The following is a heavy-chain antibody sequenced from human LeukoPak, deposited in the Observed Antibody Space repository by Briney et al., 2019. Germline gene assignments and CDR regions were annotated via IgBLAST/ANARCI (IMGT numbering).Heavy chain of an antibody. CDR3: AREGEGYYDAFDI. J-gene: IGHJ3*02. D-gene: IGHD3-16*01. CDR2: IWFDGSNK. CDR1: GFTFSNYG. V-gene: IGHV3-33*01. Sequence: GGSLRLSCTASGFTFSNYGMHWVRQAPGKGLEWVAIIWFDGSNKYYADSVKGRFTISRDNSKNTLYLQMNSLRAEDTAVYYCAREGEGYYDAFDIWGQGSMVTVSS.